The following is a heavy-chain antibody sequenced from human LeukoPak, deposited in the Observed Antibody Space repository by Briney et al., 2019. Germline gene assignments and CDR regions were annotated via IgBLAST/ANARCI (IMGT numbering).Heavy chain of an antibody. CDR2: ISYDGSNK. J-gene: IGHJ4*02. CDR3: AKGGLAAAWFIFDY. D-gene: IGHD6-13*01. Sequence: GGSLRLSCAASGFTFSSYGMHWVRQAPGKGLEWVAVISYDGSNKYYADSVKGRFTISRDNSKNTLYLQMNSLRAEDTAVYYFAKGGLAAAWFIFDYWGQGTLVTVSS. CDR1: GFTFSSYG. V-gene: IGHV3-30*18.